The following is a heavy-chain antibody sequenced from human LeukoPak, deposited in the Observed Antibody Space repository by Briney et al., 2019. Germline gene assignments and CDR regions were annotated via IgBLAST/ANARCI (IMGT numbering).Heavy chain of an antibody. D-gene: IGHD3-10*01. V-gene: IGHV1-46*01. CDR1: GYPFSSYY. CDR2: FEPISGTK. Sequence: ASVKVSCKTSGYPFSSYYMHWVRQAPGQGLEWMGIFEPISGTKRVAEKFQGRVNMTWDTATSTVYMELSSLRPEDTAMYYCARDKEEVAHYDWFDPWGQGTQVTVSS. J-gene: IGHJ5*02. CDR3: ARDKEEVAHYDWFDP.